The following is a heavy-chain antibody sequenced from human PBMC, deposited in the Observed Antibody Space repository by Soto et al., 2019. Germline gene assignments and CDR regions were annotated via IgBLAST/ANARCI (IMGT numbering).Heavy chain of an antibody. Sequence: QVQLVQSGAEVKKPGSSVKVSCKASGGTINTYSINWVRQAPGQGLEWMGGITPIFGTTNYAQKFQGRITITAEDSTSTAYMELTSLRSEDTAVYYCAAGVVVVAVPPDYGMDVWGQGTTVTVSS. CDR1: GGTINTYS. CDR3: AAGVVVVAVPPDYGMDV. D-gene: IGHD2-15*01. J-gene: IGHJ6*02. V-gene: IGHV1-69*12. CDR2: ITPIFGTT.